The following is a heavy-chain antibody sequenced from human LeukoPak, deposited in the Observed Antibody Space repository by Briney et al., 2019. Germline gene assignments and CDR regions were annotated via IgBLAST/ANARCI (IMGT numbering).Heavy chain of an antibody. CDR2: ISSSSSYI. Sequence: GGSLRLSCAASGFTFSSYSMNWVRQAPGKGLEWVSSISSSSSYIYYADSVKGRFTISRDNAKNSLYLQMNSLRAEDTAVYYCAKEARITIFGVVITPPHFDYWGQGTLVTVSS. CDR3: AKEARITIFGVVITPPHFDY. D-gene: IGHD3-3*01. J-gene: IGHJ4*02. V-gene: IGHV3-21*01. CDR1: GFTFSSYS.